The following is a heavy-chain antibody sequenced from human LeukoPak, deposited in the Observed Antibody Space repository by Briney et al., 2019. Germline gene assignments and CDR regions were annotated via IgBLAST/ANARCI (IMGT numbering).Heavy chain of an antibody. J-gene: IGHJ4*02. V-gene: IGHV4-59*08. CDR2: IYYSGSS. D-gene: IGHD3-10*01. CDR3: ARGQYYYGSGSLYFDY. CDR1: GGSINNYY. Sequence: PSETLSLTCSVSGGSINNYYWSWIRQPPGKGLEWIGNIYYSGSSNYNPSLKSRVSISVDTSKNQFSLKLSSVTAADTAVYYCARGQYYYGSGSLYFDYWGQGTLVTVSS.